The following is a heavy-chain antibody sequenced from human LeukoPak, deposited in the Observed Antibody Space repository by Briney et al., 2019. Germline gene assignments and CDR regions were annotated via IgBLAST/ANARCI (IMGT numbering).Heavy chain of an antibody. CDR2: VKGDGRTT. CDR1: GLTFSDFW. V-gene: IGHV3-74*03. CDR3: ATGHSYGYDY. D-gene: IGHD5-18*01. J-gene: IGHJ4*02. Sequence: GGSLRLSCAASGLTFSDFWMHWVRQPPGEGLVWVALVKGDGRTTTYADSVKGRFTISRDNAKNTLYLQMNSLRADDSGVYYCATGHSYGYDYWGQGVLVTVSS.